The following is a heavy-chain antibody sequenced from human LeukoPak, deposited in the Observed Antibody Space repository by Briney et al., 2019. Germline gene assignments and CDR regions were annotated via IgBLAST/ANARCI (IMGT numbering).Heavy chain of an antibody. CDR2: IIPIFGTA. CDR3: ARGYYDSSGYPNFDY. CDR1: GGTFSSYA. V-gene: IGHV1-69*06. Sequence: SVKVSCKASGGTFSSYAISWVRQAPGQGLEWMGGIIPIFGTANYAQKFQGRVTITADKSTSTAYMELSSLRSEDTAVYYCARGYYDSSGYPNFDYWGQGTLVTVSS. D-gene: IGHD3-22*01. J-gene: IGHJ4*02.